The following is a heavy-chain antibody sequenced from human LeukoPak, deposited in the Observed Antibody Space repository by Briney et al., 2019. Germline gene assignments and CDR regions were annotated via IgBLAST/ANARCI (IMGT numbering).Heavy chain of an antibody. CDR2: IYSGGST. J-gene: IGHJ5*02. D-gene: IGHD3-22*01. CDR3: AREDPHYYDSSGYYFNVGPFDP. CDR1: GFTVSSNY. V-gene: IGHV3-66*01. Sequence: GGSLRLSCAASGFTVSSNYMSWVRQAPGKGLEWVSVIYSGGSTYYADSVKGRFTISRDNSKNTLYLQMNSLRAEDTAVYYCAREDPHYYDSSGYYFNVGPFDPWGQGTLVTVSS.